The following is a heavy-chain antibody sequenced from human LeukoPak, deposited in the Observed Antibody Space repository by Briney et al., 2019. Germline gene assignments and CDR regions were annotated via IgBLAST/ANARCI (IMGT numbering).Heavy chain of an antibody. CDR3: ARETSRGRSTGIAAAGPNWFDP. D-gene: IGHD6-13*01. V-gene: IGHV3-11*04. CDR1: GFTFSDYY. Sequence: PGGSLRLSCAASGFTFSDYYMSWIRQAPGKGLEWVSYISSSGSTIYYADSVKGRFTISRDNSKNALYLQMNSLRAEDTAVYYCARETSRGRSTGIAAAGPNWFDPWGQGTLVTVSS. J-gene: IGHJ5*02. CDR2: ISSSGSTI.